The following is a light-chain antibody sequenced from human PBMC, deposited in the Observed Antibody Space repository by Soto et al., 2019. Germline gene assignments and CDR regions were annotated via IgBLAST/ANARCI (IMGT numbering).Light chain of an antibody. CDR3: SSYAGSSVV. J-gene: IGLJ2*01. CDR1: NSDVGGYNY. V-gene: IGLV2-8*01. Sequence: QSALIQPPSASGSPGQSVTISCTGTNSDVGGYNYVSWYQQHPGKAPKLMIYEVNKRPSGVPDRFYGSKSGNTASLTVSGLQAEDEADYHCSSYAGSSVVFGGGTKLTVL. CDR2: EVN.